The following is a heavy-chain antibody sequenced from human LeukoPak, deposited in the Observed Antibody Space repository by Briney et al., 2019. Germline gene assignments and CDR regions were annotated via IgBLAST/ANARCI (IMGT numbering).Heavy chain of an antibody. CDR1: GYTFSGYY. Sequence: ASVKFSCKASGYTFSGYYMHWVRQVPGQGLEWMGWINPNSGGTNYAQKFQGRVTMTRDTSISTAYMELSRLRSDDTAVYYCARDPVGATGDSWYYGMDVWGQGTTVTVSS. V-gene: IGHV1-2*02. CDR3: ARDPVGATGDSWYYGMDV. J-gene: IGHJ6*02. CDR2: INPNSGGT. D-gene: IGHD1-26*01.